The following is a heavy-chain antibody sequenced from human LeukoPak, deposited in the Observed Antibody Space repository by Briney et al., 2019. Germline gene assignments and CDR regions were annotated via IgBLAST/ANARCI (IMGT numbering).Heavy chain of an antibody. CDR2: ICASGST. J-gene: IGHJ4*02. D-gene: IGHD4-11*01. CDR1: GGSISSGSYC. CDR3: ARGLSNLEY. Sequence: SETLSLPCTVSGGSISSGSYCWSWIRQPAGKGLEWIGRICASGSTNYNPPLKSRVTISVDTSKNQFSMKLSSVTAADTAVYYCARGLSNLEYWGQGTLVTVSS. V-gene: IGHV4-61*02.